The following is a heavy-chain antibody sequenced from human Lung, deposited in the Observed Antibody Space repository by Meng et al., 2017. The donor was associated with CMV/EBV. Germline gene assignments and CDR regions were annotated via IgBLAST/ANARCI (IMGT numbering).Heavy chain of an antibody. CDR2: IIPILAIT. D-gene: IGHD2-15*01. CDR3: GRYTDIVSVIAATRDYWFDP. V-gene: IGHV1-69*04. Sequence: FSSYAITWVRQAPGQGLEWMGTIIPILAITKSAQKFQGRVTITADKTSNTVYMELSSLRSDDTAVYYCGRYTDIVSVIAATRDYWFDPWGQGTLVTVSS. J-gene: IGHJ5*02. CDR1: FSSYA.